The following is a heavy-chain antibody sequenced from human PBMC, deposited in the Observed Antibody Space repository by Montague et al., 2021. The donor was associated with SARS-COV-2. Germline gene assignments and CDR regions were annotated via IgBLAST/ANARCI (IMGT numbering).Heavy chain of an antibody. J-gene: IGHJ4*02. CDR1: SDSVSSGKYF. Sequence: SETLSLTCTVSSDSVSSGKYFWAWIRQPPGKGLEWIGYIFSTGSANYNPSLKSRVTISVDTSNNQFSLKLKSMSAADTAVYYCARVGNYLGVYWGQGILVTVSS. V-gene: IGHV4-61*01. D-gene: IGHD3-10*01. CDR2: IFSTGSA. CDR3: ARVGNYLGVY.